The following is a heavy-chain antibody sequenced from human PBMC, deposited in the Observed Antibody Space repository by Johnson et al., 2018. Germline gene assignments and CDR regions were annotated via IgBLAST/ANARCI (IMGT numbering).Heavy chain of an antibody. D-gene: IGHD6-19*01. CDR1: GGSISSYY. Sequence: QVQLQESGPGLVKPSETLSLTCTVSGGSISSYYWSWIRQPPGKGLEWIGYIYYSGSTNYNPPLKSRVTISVDTSKNQFSLKLSSVTAADTAVYYCARALSIAVAGTRVYGMDVWGQGTTVTVSS. CDR3: ARALSIAVAGTRVYGMDV. V-gene: IGHV4-59*01. CDR2: IYYSGST. J-gene: IGHJ6*02.